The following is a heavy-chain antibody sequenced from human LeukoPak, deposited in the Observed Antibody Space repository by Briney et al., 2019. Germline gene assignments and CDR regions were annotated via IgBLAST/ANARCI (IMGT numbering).Heavy chain of an antibody. CDR3: ARDRGEWELNFDY. CDR2: ISHDGSRK. Sequence: GGSLRLSCAASGFTFSRFAMHWVRQPPGKGLEWVAVISHDGSRKYYADSVKGRFTISRDNSKNMLYLQMNSMRPEDTAAFYCARDRGEWELNFDYWGQGTLVTVSS. V-gene: IGHV3-30*04. D-gene: IGHD1-26*01. CDR1: GFTFSRFA. J-gene: IGHJ4*02.